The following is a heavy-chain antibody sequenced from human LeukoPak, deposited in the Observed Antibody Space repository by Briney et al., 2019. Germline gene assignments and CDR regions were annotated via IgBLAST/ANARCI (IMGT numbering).Heavy chain of an antibody. J-gene: IGHJ6*02. CDR3: ARDWGGYAFLSSFPPYYYGMDV. CDR1: GFTFSSYS. Sequence: GGSLGLSCAASGFTFSSYSMNWVRQAPGKGLEWVSSISSSSSYIYYADSVKGRFTISRDNAKNSLYLQMNSLRAEDTAVYYCARDWGGYAFLSSFPPYYYGMDVWGQGTTVTVSS. V-gene: IGHV3-21*01. D-gene: IGHD5-12*01. CDR2: ISSSSSYI.